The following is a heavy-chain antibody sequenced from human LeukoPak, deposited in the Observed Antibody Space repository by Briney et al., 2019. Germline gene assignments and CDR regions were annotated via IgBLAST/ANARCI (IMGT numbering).Heavy chain of an antibody. Sequence: GGSLKLSCAASGFTFSSYGMHWVRQAPGKGLDWVAFIRNDGSDKYYADSVKGRFTISRDNSKNTLYLQMNSLRAEETAVYYCARISKTYYYDSPYWFDPWGQGTLVTVSS. CDR1: GFTFSSYG. D-gene: IGHD3-22*01. J-gene: IGHJ5*02. CDR2: IRNDGSDK. CDR3: ARISKTYYYDSPYWFDP. V-gene: IGHV3-30*02.